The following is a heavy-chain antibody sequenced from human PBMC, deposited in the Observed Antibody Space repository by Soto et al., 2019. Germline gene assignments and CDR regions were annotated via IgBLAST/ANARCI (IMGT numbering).Heavy chain of an antibody. CDR1: GGSISSGGYY. D-gene: IGHD1-26*01. J-gene: IGHJ6*02. CDR3: AKWEGLGSDYYYYAMDV. V-gene: IGHV4-31*03. CDR2: IYHSGYT. Sequence: SETLSLTCTVSGGSISSGGYYWSWIRQHPGKGLEWIAYIYHSGYTFYNPSLKSRVTMSVDTSKNQFSLKLRSVTAADTAVYYCAKWEGLGSDYYYYAMDVWGQGTTVTVSS.